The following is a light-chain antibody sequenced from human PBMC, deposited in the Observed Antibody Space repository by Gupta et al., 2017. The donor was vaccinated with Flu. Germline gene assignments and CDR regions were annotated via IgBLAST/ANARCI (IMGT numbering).Light chain of an antibody. CDR1: NSNIGSNI. CDR3: SSWDDSLSGRV. CDR2: GDD. J-gene: IGLJ3*02. V-gene: IGLV1-44*01. Sequence: RVTISYSGTNSNIGSNIVSWYKQSPGPAPKLLIYGDDQRPSGVPERFSGSKSGTSASLAISGLQSEDDALYFCSSWDDSLSGRVFGGGTNLAVL.